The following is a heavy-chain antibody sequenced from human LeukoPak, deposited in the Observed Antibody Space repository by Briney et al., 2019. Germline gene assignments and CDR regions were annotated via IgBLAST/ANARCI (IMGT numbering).Heavy chain of an antibody. CDR2: INSNSGNT. CDR1: GYTFTDCY. J-gene: IGHJ4*02. Sequence: ASVKVSCKASGYTFTDCYIHWVRQAPGQGLEWMGWINSNSGNTEYAGAFQGRVTMTRDTSISTFYMDLVGLRSDDTAVYYCARALIAVAGTPVFDYWGQGTLVTVSS. V-gene: IGHV1-2*02. D-gene: IGHD6-19*01. CDR3: ARALIAVAGTPVFDY.